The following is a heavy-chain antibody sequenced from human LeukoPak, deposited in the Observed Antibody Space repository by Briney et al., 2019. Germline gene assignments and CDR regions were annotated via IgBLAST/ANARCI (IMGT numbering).Heavy chain of an antibody. CDR1: GFTVSSNY. CDR3: ARVRWGSGVDY. J-gene: IGHJ4*02. Sequence: GGSLRLSCAASGFTVSSNYMSWVRQAPGKGLEWVSIIYSGGSTYYADSVKGRFTISRDNSKNTLHLQMNSLRAEDTAVYYCARVRWGSGVDYWGQGTLVTVSS. V-gene: IGHV3-66*01. D-gene: IGHD7-27*01. CDR2: IYSGGST.